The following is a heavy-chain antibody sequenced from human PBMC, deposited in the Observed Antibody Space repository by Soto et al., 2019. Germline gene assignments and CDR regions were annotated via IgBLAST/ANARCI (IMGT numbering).Heavy chain of an antibody. Sequence: SETLSLTCNVSGSSISSAYYWGWVRQPPGRGLEWIGSVFHRGTTYYNPSLMSRVTISLDTSKNQFSLKLSSVTAADTAVYYCASDFWTGYPFFDYWGQVALFTVRS. CDR1: GSSISSAYY. D-gene: IGHD3-3*01. CDR3: ASDFWTGYPFFDY. CDR2: VFHRGTT. J-gene: IGHJ4*02. V-gene: IGHV4-38-2*02.